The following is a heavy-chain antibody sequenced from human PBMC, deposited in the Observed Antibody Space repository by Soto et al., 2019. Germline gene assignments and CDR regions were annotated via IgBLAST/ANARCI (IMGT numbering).Heavy chain of an antibody. J-gene: IGHJ3*02. Sequence: SETLSLTCTVSGGSISSYYWSWIRQPPGKGLEWIGYIYYSGSTNYNPSLKSRVTISVDTSKNQFSLKLSSVTAADTAVYYCATPLAGEGGDAFDIWGQGTMVTVSS. D-gene: IGHD6-19*01. CDR1: GGSISSYY. CDR2: IYYSGST. V-gene: IGHV4-59*01. CDR3: ATPLAGEGGDAFDI.